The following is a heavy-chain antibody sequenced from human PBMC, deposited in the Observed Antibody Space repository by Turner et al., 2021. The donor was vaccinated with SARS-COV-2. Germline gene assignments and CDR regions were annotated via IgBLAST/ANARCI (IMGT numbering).Heavy chain of an antibody. CDR3: ARARWLRGEIDY. CDR2: IFNSGST. V-gene: IGHV4-59*01. CDR1: GGSISSYY. D-gene: IGHD5-12*01. J-gene: IGHJ4*02. Sequence: QVQLQESGPGLVKPSETLSLTCTVPGGSISSYYWRWIRQPPGKGLEWIGYIFNSGSTNYNPSLKSRVTISVDTSKNQFSLKLSSVTAADTAVYYCARARWLRGEIDYWGQGTLVTVSS.